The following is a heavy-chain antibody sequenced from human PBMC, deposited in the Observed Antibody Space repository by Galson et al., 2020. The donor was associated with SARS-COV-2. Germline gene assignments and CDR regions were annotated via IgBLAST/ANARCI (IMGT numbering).Heavy chain of an antibody. D-gene: IGHD6-13*01. CDR3: AGSHKNFWYNFDN. CDR2: ISTSSDYT. Sequence: RGSLRLSCTASGLIFSDFYMTWIRQAPGKGLEWISYISTSSDYTNYADYVRGRFTIPRDNTKTSLFLQMDSLRADDTAVYYCAGSHKNFWYNFDNWGQGALVTVSS. CDR1: GLIFSDFY. J-gene: IGHJ4*02. V-gene: IGHV3-11*03.